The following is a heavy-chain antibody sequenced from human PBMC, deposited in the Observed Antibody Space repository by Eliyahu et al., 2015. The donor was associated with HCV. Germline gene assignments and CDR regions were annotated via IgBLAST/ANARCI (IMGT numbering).Heavy chain of an antibody. Sequence: AEVKKPGSSVKVSCKASGGTFSSYAISWVRQAPGQGLEWMGGIIPIFGTANYAQKFQGRVTITADKSTSTAYMELSSLRSEDTAVYYCAKGGIAVAGTFTIGGMDVWGQGTTVTVSS. J-gene: IGHJ6*02. CDR2: IIPIFGTA. D-gene: IGHD6-19*01. V-gene: IGHV1-69*06. CDR1: GGTFSSYA. CDR3: AKGGIAVAGTFTIGGMDV.